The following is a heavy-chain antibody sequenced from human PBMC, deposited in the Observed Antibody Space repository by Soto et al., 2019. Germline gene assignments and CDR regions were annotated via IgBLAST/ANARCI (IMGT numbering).Heavy chain of an antibody. V-gene: IGHV6-1*01. D-gene: IGHD5-12*01. Sequence: QVQLQQSGPGLVKPSQTLSLTCAISGDSVSSNTASWNWIRQSPSRGLEWLGRTYFRSKWYNDYAVSGKSRIIINPDTSNNQLSLQLNSVTPEDTAVYFCAKGDNLGPKTGYAFDPWGQGIMVTVSS. CDR2: TYFRSKWYN. CDR1: GDSVSSNTAS. CDR3: AKGDNLGPKTGYAFDP. J-gene: IGHJ5*02.